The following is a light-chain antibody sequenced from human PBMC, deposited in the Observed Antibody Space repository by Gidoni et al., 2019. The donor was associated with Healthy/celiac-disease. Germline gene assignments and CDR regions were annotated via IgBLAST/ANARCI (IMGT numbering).Light chain of an antibody. CDR1: QSVSSY. CDR2: DAS. Sequence: EIVLTQSPATLSLSPGERATLSCRASQSVSSYLAWSQQKPGQAPRLLIYDASNRATGIPARFSGSGSGTDFTLTISSLEPEDFAVYYCQQRSNWPSWTFRQGTKVEIK. CDR3: QQRSNWPSWT. V-gene: IGKV3-11*01. J-gene: IGKJ1*01.